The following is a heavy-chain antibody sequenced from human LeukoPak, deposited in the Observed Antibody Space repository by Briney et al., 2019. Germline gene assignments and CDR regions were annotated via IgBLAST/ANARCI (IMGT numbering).Heavy chain of an antibody. J-gene: IGHJ3*02. CDR1: GFTFSSYE. V-gene: IGHV3-48*03. Sequence: PGGSLRLSCAASGFTFSSYEMNWVRQAPGKGLEWVSYISSSGSTIYYADSVKGRFAISRDNAKNSLYLQMNSLRAEDTAVYYCARVTWLRGWAQTSGHAFDIWGQGTMVNVSS. CDR2: ISSSGSTI. CDR3: ARVTWLRGWAQTSGHAFDI. D-gene: IGHD5-24*01.